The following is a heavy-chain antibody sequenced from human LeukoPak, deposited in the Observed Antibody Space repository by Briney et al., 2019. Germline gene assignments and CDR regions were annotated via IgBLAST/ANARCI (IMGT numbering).Heavy chain of an antibody. CDR1: GFTFSSYA. V-gene: IGHV4-59*01. CDR3: ARMSVTSLALYFDY. Sequence: GSLRLSCAASGFTFSSYAMSWVRQAPGKGLEWIGYIYYTGSTNYNPSLKSRVTISVDTSKNQFSLKLSSVTAADTAVYYCARMSVTSLALYFDYWGQGTLVTVSS. D-gene: IGHD4-11*01. CDR2: IYYTGST. J-gene: IGHJ4*02.